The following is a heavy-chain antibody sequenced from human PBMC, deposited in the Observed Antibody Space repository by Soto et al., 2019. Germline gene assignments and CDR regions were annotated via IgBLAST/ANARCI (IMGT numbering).Heavy chain of an antibody. CDR1: GGTFSSYA. Sequence: QVQLVQSGAEVKKPGSSVKVSCKASGGTFSSYAISWVRQAPGQGLEWMGGIIPIFGTANYAQKFQGRVTITADESTSTAYMELSSLRSEDTAVYYWARELGYCSSTSCHSFDYWGQGTLVTVSS. V-gene: IGHV1-69*01. J-gene: IGHJ4*02. CDR3: ARELGYCSSTSCHSFDY. D-gene: IGHD2-2*01. CDR2: IIPIFGTA.